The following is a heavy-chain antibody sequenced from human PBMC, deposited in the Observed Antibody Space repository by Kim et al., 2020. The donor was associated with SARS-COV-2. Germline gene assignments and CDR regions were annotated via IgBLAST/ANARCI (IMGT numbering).Heavy chain of an antibody. V-gene: IGHV3-73*01. Sequence: GGSLRLSCAVSGLTFSGSTMHWVRQASGKGLEWVGRIRSRSKSYATAYTASMKGRFIISRDDSKNTAYLQMNSLKTEDTAIYYCTTDSGPYNWFDPWGQGTLVTVYS. CDR1: GLTFSGST. J-gene: IGHJ5*02. CDR2: IRSRSKSYAT. CDR3: TTDSGPYNWFDP.